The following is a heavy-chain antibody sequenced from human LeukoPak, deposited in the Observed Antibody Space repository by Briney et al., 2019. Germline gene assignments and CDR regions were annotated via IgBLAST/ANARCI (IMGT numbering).Heavy chain of an antibody. V-gene: IGHV4-59*08. J-gene: IGHJ4*02. CDR1: GGSISSYY. CDR2: IYYSGST. D-gene: IGHD7-27*01. Sequence: SETLSLTCTVSGGSISSYYWSWIRQPPGKGLEWTGYIYYSGSTNYNPSLKSRVTISVDTSKNQFSLKLSSVTAADTAVYYCARQSGVNWGVDYWGQGTLVTVSS. CDR3: ARQSGVNWGVDY.